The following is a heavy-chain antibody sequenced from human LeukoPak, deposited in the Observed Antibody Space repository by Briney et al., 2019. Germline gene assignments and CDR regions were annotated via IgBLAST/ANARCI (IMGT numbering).Heavy chain of an antibody. D-gene: IGHD3-22*01. J-gene: IGHJ3*01. V-gene: IGHV5-51*01. Sequence: GESLNISCQGSGYRFTSYWISWVRQLPGKGLEWMGIIYPDDSDTRYSPSFQGQVTISADKSVRTAYLQWSSLKASDTAMYYCARPNITSYYDSRGYDAFDVWGQGTMVTVSS. CDR3: ARPNITSYYDSRGYDAFDV. CDR1: GYRFTSYW. CDR2: IYPDDSDT.